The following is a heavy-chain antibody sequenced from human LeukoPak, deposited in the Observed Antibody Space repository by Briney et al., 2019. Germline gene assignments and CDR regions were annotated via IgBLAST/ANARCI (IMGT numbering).Heavy chain of an antibody. CDR2: ISSSSTYI. Sequence: GGSLRLSCAASGFTFSSYSMNWVRQAPGKGLEWVSFISSSSTYIYYTDSVKGRFTVSRDNAKNSLYLQMNSLRAEDTALYYCAKATSGIAVAGTYFDYWGQGTLVTVSS. D-gene: IGHD6-19*01. CDR3: AKATSGIAVAGTYFDY. V-gene: IGHV3-21*04. J-gene: IGHJ4*02. CDR1: GFTFSSYS.